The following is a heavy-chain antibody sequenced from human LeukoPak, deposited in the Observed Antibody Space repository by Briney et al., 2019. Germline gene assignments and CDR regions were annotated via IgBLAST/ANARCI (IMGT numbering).Heavy chain of an antibody. Sequence: SETLSLTCTVSGYSISSGYYWGWIRQPPGKGLEWIGSIFRTGSTYYSASLKSRVSISVDTSKNHIALKLTSVTASDTAVYFCARRVGFYGSGSLNYFDPWGQGILVSVS. D-gene: IGHD3-10*01. CDR2: IFRTGST. CDR1: GYSISSGYY. J-gene: IGHJ5*01. CDR3: ARRVGFYGSGSLNYFDP. V-gene: IGHV4-38-2*02.